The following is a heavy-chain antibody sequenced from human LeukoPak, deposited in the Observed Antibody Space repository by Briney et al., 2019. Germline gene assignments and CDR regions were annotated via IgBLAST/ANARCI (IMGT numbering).Heavy chain of an antibody. CDR3: ARDGTLWSGYSYYYYYMDV. Sequence: GGSLRLSCAASGFTFSGYAMSWVRQAPGKGLEWVSTVTGSAASTYYADSVKGRFTISRDNSKNTLYLQMNSLRAEDTAVYYCARDGTLWSGYSYYYYYMDVWGKGTTVTVSS. CDR1: GFTFSGYA. CDR2: VTGSAAST. D-gene: IGHD3-3*01. V-gene: IGHV3-23*01. J-gene: IGHJ6*03.